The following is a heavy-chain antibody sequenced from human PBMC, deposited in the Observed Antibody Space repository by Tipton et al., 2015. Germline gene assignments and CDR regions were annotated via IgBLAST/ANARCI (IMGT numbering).Heavy chain of an antibody. J-gene: IGHJ6*02. CDR3: ARNSAYYFAMDV. D-gene: IGHD1-26*01. Sequence: VQLVQSGGGLIQPGGTLRLSCAASGFTVSTNYMTWVRQAPGKGLEWVSNIYSDGTTYYADSVRGRFTVSRDNSKNTLYLQMVSLRAEDTALYYCARNSAYYFAMDVWGQGTTVTVSS. CDR1: GFTVSTNY. V-gene: IGHV3-53*01. CDR2: IYSDGTT.